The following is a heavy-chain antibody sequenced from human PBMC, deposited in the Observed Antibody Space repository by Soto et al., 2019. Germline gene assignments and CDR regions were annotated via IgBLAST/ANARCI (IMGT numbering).Heavy chain of an antibody. Sequence: QLQLQESGPGLVKPSEHLSLPCTVSGGSISSSKNYWGWIRQPPGRGPEWIGSIYYTGSSYYNPSLKSRVTISVDTSKSQFSLELRSLTAADTALYYCALTFWKNGWYRFEYLGQGNLVTVAS. V-gene: IGHV4-39*01. CDR1: GGSISSSKNY. CDR3: ALTFWKNGWYRFEY. CDR2: IYYTGSS. D-gene: IGHD6-19*01. J-gene: IGHJ4*02.